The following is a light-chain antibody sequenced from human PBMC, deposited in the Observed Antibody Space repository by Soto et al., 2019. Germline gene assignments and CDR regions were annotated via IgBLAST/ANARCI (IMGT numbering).Light chain of an antibody. J-gene: IGKJ5*01. CDR1: QSVSSSY. Sequence: EIVLTQSPGTLSLSPGERATLSCRASQSVSSSYLAWYQQKPCQAPRLLIYGASSRATCIPDRLSGSGSVTAYALTISRLEPEDLALCYCQQSGSSLTFGQGTRLEIK. CDR2: GAS. CDR3: QQSGSSLT. V-gene: IGKV3-20*01.